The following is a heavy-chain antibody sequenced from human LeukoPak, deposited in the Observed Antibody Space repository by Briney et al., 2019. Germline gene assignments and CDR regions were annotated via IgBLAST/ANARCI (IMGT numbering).Heavy chain of an antibody. CDR1: GFTFSDYY. CDR2: ISSSGSTI. J-gene: IGHJ4*02. D-gene: IGHD6-13*01. CDR3: ARHVSSSWYNFDF. Sequence: GGSLRLSCAASGFTFSDYYMSWIRQAPGKGLEWVSYISSSGSTIYYADSVKGRFTISRDNAKNSLYLQMNSLRAEDTAVYYCARHVSSSWYNFDFWGQGTLVTVSS. V-gene: IGHV3-11*01.